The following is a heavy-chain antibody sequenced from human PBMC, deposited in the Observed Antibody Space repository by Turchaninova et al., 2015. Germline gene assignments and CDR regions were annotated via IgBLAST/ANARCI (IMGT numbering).Heavy chain of an antibody. CDR2: IKQDGSEK. V-gene: IGHV3-7*03. Sequence: EVQLLESGGGLVQPGGSLRLSCAASVFPFSTYWVSWVRQAPGKGLEWVANIKQDGSEKYYVDSVKGRFTISRDNAKNSLYLQMNSLRPEDTAVYYCARPLTTYYYYGMDVWGQGTTVTVSS. CDR3: ARPLTTYYYYGMDV. J-gene: IGHJ6*02. CDR1: VFPFSTYW. D-gene: IGHD4-11*01.